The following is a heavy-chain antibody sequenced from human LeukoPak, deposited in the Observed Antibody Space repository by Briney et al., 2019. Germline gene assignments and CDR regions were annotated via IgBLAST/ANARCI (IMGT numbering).Heavy chain of an antibody. Sequence: RPGGSLRLSCAASGFTFDDYGMSWVRQAPGKGLEWVSGINWNGSSTGYADSVKGRFTISKDNAKNSLYLQMNSLRAEDTALYYCARASGYSSSWYGSVYWGQGTLVTVSS. D-gene: IGHD6-13*01. CDR2: INWNGSST. CDR1: GFTFDDYG. J-gene: IGHJ4*02. V-gene: IGHV3-20*04. CDR3: ARASGYSSSWYGSVY.